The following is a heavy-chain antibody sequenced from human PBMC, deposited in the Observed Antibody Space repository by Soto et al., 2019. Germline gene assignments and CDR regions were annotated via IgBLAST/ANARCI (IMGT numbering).Heavy chain of an antibody. J-gene: IGHJ5*02. D-gene: IGHD6-19*01. CDR3: ARHVSLQWLVLVGINLFDP. CDR2: IYYSGST. CDR1: GGSISSSSYY. Sequence: PSETLSLTCTVSGGSISSSSYYWGWIRQPPGKGLEWIGSIYYSGSTYYNPSLKSRVTISVDASKNQFSLKLSSVTAADTAVYYSARHVSLQWLVLVGINLFDPWGQGTLVTVSS. V-gene: IGHV4-39*01.